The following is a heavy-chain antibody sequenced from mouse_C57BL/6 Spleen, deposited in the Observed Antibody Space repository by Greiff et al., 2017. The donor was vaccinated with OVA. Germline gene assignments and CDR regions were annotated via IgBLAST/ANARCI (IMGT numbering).Heavy chain of an antibody. J-gene: IGHJ3*01. Sequence: VQLQQSGAELARPGASVKMSCKASGYTFTSYTMHWVKQRPGQGLEWIGYINPSSGYTKYNQKFKDKATLTADKSSSTAYMQLSSLKSEDSAVYYCARMGRFAYWGQGTLVTVSA. CDR3: ARMGRFAY. CDR1: GYTFTSYT. V-gene: IGHV1-4*01. CDR2: INPSSGYT.